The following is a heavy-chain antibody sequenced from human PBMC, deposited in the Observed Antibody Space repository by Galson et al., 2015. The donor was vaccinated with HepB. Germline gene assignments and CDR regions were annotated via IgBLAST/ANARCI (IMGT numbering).Heavy chain of an antibody. D-gene: IGHD3-10*01. Sequence: SLRLSCAASGFTVSSNYMSWVRQAPGKGLEWVSVIYSGGSTYYADSVKGRFTISRDNSKNTLYLQMNSLRAEDTAVYYCARASYYYGSGTPSWFDPWGQGTLVTVSS. V-gene: IGHV3-66*01. CDR1: GFTVSSNY. CDR3: ARASYYYGSGTPSWFDP. J-gene: IGHJ5*02. CDR2: IYSGGST.